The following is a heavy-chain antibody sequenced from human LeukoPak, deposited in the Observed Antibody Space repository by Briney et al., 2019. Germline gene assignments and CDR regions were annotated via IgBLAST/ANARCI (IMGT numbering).Heavy chain of an antibody. J-gene: IGHJ5*02. CDR1: GYTFTTYY. D-gene: IGHD1-26*01. CDR2: INPSGGTT. CDR3: ARGRILGATRGYFDP. Sequence: ASVKVSCKASGYTFTTYYMHWVRQAPGQGLEWMGIINPSGGTTVYAQKFQGRVTMTRDTSTSTVYMDRSSLRSEDTAVYYCARGRILGATRGYFDPWGQGTLVTVSS. V-gene: IGHV1-46*01.